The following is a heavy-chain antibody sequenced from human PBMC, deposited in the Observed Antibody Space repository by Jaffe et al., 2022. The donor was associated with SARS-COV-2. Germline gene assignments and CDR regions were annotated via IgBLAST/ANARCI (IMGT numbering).Heavy chain of an antibody. CDR3: ARRDAPTEDKERVAGTFSFRFDY. V-gene: IGHV1-69*01. CDR2: IIPIFGTA. J-gene: IGHJ4*02. D-gene: IGHD6-19*01. CDR1: GGTFSSYA. Sequence: QVQLVQSGAEVKKPGSSVKVSCKASGGTFSSYAISWVRQAPGQGLEWMGGIIPIFGTANYAQKFQGRVTITADESTSTAYMELSSLRSEDTAVYYCARRDAPTEDKERVAGTFSFRFDYWGQGTLVTVSS.